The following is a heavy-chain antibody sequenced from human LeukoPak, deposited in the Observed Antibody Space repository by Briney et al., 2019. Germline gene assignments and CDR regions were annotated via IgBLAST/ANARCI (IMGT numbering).Heavy chain of an antibody. CDR1: GFTFNYAW. J-gene: IGHJ6*02. CDR3: TTDEDWNYARKDV. Sequence: GGSLRLSCAASGFTFNYAWMSWVRQVPGKGLEWVGQTVSEIDGGTTDYAAPVKGRFTISRDDSKSTLYLQMNSLKIEDTAVYYCTTDEDWNYARKDVWGQGATVIVSS. D-gene: IGHD1-7*01. V-gene: IGHV3-15*04. CDR2: TVSEIDGGTT.